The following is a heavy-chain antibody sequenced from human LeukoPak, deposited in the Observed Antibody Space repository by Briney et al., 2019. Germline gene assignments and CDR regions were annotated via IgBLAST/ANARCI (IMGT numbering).Heavy chain of an antibody. CDR1: GYTFASYY. CDR3: ARSDTLTFDY. Sequence: ASVKVSCKASGYTFASYYMHWVRQAPGQGLEWMGVINPSGGSTSYAQKFQGRVTMTRDTSTSTVYMELSSLRSEDTAVYYCARSDTLTFDYWGQGTLVTVSS. CDR2: INPSGGST. D-gene: IGHD5-18*01. J-gene: IGHJ4*02. V-gene: IGHV1-46*01.